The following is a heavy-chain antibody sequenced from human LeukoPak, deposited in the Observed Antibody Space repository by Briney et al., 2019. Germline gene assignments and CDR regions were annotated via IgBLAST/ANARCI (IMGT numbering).Heavy chain of an antibody. J-gene: IGHJ4*02. CDR1: GFTVSSNY. V-gene: IGHV3-53*01. D-gene: IGHD2-8*01. Sequence: PGGSLRLSGAASGFTVSSNYMSWVRQAPGKGLEWVSVIYSGGSTYYADSVKGRFTISRDNSKNTLYLQMNSLRAEDTAVYYCAREDIVLMVYDYWGQGTLVTVSS. CDR2: IYSGGST. CDR3: AREDIVLMVYDY.